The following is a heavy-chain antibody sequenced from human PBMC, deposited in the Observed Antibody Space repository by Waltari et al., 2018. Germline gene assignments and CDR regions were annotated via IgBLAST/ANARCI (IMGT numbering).Heavy chain of an antibody. V-gene: IGHV1-3*03. D-gene: IGHD3-3*01. J-gene: IGHJ4*02. CDR1: GYTFTSYA. CDR3: ARGGGTWSGYYPLYYFDY. Sequence: QVQLVQSGAEVKKPGASVKVSCKASGYTFTSYAMHWVRQAPGQRLEWMGWINAGNGNTKYSQEFQGRVTITRDTSASTAYMELSSLRSEDMAVYDCARGGGTWSGYYPLYYFDYWGQGTLVTVSS. CDR2: INAGNGNT.